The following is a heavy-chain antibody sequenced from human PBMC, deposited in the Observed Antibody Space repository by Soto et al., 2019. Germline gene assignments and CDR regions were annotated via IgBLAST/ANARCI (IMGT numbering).Heavy chain of an antibody. CDR3: ARGETYYDFWSGYSSYYYYMDV. CDR1: GGSISSYY. CDR2: IYYSGST. Sequence: SQTLSLTCTVSGGSISSYYWSWIRQPPGKGLAWIGYIYYSGSTNYNPSLKSRVTISVDTSKNQFSLKLSSVTAADTAVYYCARGETYYDFWSGYSSYYYYMDVWGKGTTVTVSS. J-gene: IGHJ6*03. V-gene: IGHV4-59*01. D-gene: IGHD3-3*01.